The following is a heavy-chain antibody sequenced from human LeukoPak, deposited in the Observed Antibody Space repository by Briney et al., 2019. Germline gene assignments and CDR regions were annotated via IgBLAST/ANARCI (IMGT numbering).Heavy chain of an antibody. D-gene: IGHD3-22*01. CDR2: INHSGST. V-gene: IGHV4-34*01. J-gene: IGHJ4*02. CDR3: ARHYFDNSGYYIFDY. CDR1: GGSFSGYY. Sequence: SETLSLTCAVYGGSFSGYYWSWIRQPPGKGLGWIGEINHSGSTNYNPSLKSRVTISVDTSKNQFSLNLRSVTAADTAVYYCARHYFDNSGYYIFDYWGQGSLVTVSS.